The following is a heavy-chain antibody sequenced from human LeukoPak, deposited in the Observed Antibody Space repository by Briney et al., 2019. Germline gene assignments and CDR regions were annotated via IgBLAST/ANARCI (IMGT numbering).Heavy chain of an antibody. CDR1: GFTFSSYE. Sequence: GSLRLSCAASGFTFSSYEMKWVRQAPGKGLEWIGNMYYSGSTYYNPSLKSRVTISVDASRNLFSLKLSSVTAADTAVYYCATYHQRFDPWGQGTLVTVSS. CDR2: MYYSGST. CDR3: ATYHQRFDP. D-gene: IGHD2-2*01. J-gene: IGHJ5*02. V-gene: IGHV4-59*04.